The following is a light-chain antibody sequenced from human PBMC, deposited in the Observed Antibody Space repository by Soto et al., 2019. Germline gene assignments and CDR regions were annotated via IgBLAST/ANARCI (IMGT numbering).Light chain of an antibody. Sequence: QSVLTQPDSVSGSPGQSIPIFCTGTSSDVGLYNLVSWYQQHPGNAPKLMIYEGSKRPSGVSNRFSGSKSGNTASLTISGLQAEDEADYYCCSYAGSSTFEVYGTGTKLTVL. CDR2: EGS. J-gene: IGLJ1*01. CDR1: SSDVGLYNL. V-gene: IGLV2-23*01. CDR3: CSYAGSSTFEV.